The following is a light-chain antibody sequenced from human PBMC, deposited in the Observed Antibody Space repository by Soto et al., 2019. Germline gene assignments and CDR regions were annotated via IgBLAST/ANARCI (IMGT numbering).Light chain of an antibody. J-gene: IGLJ1*01. CDR1: SSDVGGYNY. V-gene: IGLV2-14*01. CDR2: DVS. CDR3: SSYTSSSIV. Sequence: QSVLTQPASVSGSPGQSITISCTGTSSDVGGYNYVSWYQQHPGKAPKLMIYDVSNRPSGVSNRFSGSKSGNTASLTISGLQAEDEAEYYCSSYTSSSIVFGTGTKVTVL.